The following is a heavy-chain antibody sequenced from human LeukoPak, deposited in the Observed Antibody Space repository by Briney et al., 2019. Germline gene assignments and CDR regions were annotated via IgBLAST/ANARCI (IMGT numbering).Heavy chain of an antibody. CDR1: GGSISSYY. Sequence: SETLSLTCTVSGGSISSYYWSWIRQPPGKGLEWIGYIYYSGSTNYNPSLKSRVTISVDTSKNQFSLKLSSVTAADTAVYYCARGDDGYGPCFDYWGQGTLVTVSS. CDR2: IYYSGST. V-gene: IGHV4-59*01. J-gene: IGHJ4*02. CDR3: ARGDDGYGPCFDY. D-gene: IGHD5-18*01.